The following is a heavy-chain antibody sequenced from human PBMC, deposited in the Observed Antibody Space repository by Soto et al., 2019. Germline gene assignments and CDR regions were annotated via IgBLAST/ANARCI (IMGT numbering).Heavy chain of an antibody. CDR3: VRWDSSGYYGLTPPYWFDP. CDR2: IYPDDSDT. V-gene: IGHV5-51*01. D-gene: IGHD3-22*01. CDR1: GYRFTSFW. Sequence: PGESLKISCKGSGYRFTSFWIGWVRKMPGEALEWMGVIYPDDSDTRYSPYFQGQVTISADKSISTAYLQWSSLRDSDTAMYYCVRWDSSGYYGLTPPYWFDPWGQGTLVTVSS. J-gene: IGHJ5*02.